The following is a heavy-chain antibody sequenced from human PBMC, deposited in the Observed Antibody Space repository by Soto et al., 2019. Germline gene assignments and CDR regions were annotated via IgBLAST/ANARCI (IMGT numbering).Heavy chain of an antibody. Sequence: VGQAPGKGLEWVSGISGSGISTYYTDSVKGRFTISRDNSKNTVFLQMNSLRDEDTAVYYCVKPPVITASYYYYDMDVWGQGTTVTV. V-gene: IGHV3-23*01. CDR3: VKPPVITASYYYYDMDV. CDR2: ISGSGIST. J-gene: IGHJ6*02. D-gene: IGHD4-4*01.